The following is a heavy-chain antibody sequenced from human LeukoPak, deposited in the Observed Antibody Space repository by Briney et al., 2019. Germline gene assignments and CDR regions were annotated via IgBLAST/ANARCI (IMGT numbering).Heavy chain of an antibody. CDR3: ARDIIVVVPAAIYYYYGMDV. CDR1: GFTFSSYW. J-gene: IGHJ6*02. D-gene: IGHD2-2*01. Sequence: PGGSLRLSCAASGFTFSSYWMSWVRQAPGKGLEWVANIKQDGSEKYYVDSVKGRFTISRDNAKNSLYLQMNSLRAEDTAVYYCARDIIVVVPAAIYYYYGMDVWGQGTTVTVSS. CDR2: IKQDGSEK. V-gene: IGHV3-7*01.